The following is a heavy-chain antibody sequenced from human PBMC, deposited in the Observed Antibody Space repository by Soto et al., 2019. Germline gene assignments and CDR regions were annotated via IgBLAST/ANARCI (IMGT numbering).Heavy chain of an antibody. CDR2: INSDGSST. D-gene: IGHD2-15*01. J-gene: IGHJ4*02. Sequence: EVQLVESGGGLVQPGGSLRLSCAASGFTFSSYWMHWVRRARGKGLVWVSRINSDGSSTSYADSVKGRFTISRDNAKNTLYLAMNSLRGEDTAVYYCARAYCSGGTCSHLDYWGQGTLVTVSS. CDR1: GFTFSSYW. V-gene: IGHV3-74*01. CDR3: ARAYCSGGTCSHLDY.